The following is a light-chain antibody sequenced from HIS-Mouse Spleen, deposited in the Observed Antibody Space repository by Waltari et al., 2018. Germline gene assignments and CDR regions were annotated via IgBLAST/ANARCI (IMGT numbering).Light chain of an antibody. CDR2: EGS. CDR3: CSYASSSV. Sequence: QSALTQPASVSGSPGQSITISCTGTSSDVGSYNLVSWYQQHPGKAPKLMIYEGSKRPSGVSNRFSGSKAGNTASLTISGRQAEDEADYYCCSYASSSVFGGGTKLTVL. J-gene: IGLJ2*01. CDR1: SSDVGSYNL. V-gene: IGLV2-23*01.